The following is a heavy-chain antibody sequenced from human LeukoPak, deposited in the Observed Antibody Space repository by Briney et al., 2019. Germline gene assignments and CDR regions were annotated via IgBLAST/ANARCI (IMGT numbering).Heavy chain of an antibody. Sequence: PGGSLRLSCAASGFTFSRFWMGWVRQAPGKGLEWVANMKQDGSEKYHVDSVKGRFTISRDNAKNSLYLQMNSLRAEDTAVYYCARGYYDFWSGYLRDAFDIWGQGTMVTVSS. J-gene: IGHJ3*02. D-gene: IGHD3-3*01. CDR2: MKQDGSEK. CDR3: ARGYYDFWSGYLRDAFDI. V-gene: IGHV3-7*03. CDR1: GFTFSRFW.